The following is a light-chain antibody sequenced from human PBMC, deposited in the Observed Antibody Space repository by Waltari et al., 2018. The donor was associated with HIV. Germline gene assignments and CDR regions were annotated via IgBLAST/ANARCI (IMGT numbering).Light chain of an antibody. CDR3: YSTNIRGNHRL. CDR1: ALPKDY. J-gene: IGLJ2*01. CDR2: EDT. Sequence: SYELTQAPSVSVSPGQTARITCSGDALPKDYAYWYQQKSGQAPVLVIYEDTKRPSGIPERCSGSSSGTMATLTISGAQVEDEADYYCYSTNIRGNHRLFGGGTKLTVL. V-gene: IGLV3-10*01.